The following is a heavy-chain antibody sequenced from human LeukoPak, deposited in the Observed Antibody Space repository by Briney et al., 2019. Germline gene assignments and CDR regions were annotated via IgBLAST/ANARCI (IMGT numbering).Heavy chain of an antibody. V-gene: IGHV4-61*02. D-gene: IGHD1-7*01. J-gene: IGHJ5*02. CDR1: GGSISSGRYY. Sequence: SQTLSLTCTVSGGSISSGRYYWSWIRQPAGKGLEWIGRIYTSGSTNYNPSLKSRVTISVDTSKNQFSLKLSSVTAADTAVYYCARDAYWNYSYPSVYNWFDPWGQGTLVTVSS. CDR2: IYTSGST. CDR3: ARDAYWNYSYPSVYNWFDP.